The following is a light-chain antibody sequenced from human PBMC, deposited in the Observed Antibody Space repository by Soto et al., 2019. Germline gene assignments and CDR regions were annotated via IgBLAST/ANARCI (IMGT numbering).Light chain of an antibody. V-gene: IGLV1-40*01. CDR2: GNN. J-gene: IGLJ2*01. Sequence: QSVLTQPPSVSGAPGQRVTISCTGSSSNIGAGYDVHWYQQLPGTAPKLLIYGNNNRPSGVPDRFSGSKSGTSASLAITGLQAEDEADYYCQSYDSSLSGVVFGGGTKVTGL. CDR1: SSNIGAGYD. CDR3: QSYDSSLSGVV.